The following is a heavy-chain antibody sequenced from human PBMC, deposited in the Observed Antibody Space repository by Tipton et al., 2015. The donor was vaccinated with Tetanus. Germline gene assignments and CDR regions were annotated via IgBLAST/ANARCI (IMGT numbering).Heavy chain of an antibody. Sequence: QLVQSGAEVRKPGASVKVSCKTSGYSFSKYGVTWARQAPGRGLEWLGWISTSNGKTYYAQKFRGRATMTTDTSTGTAHLELGGLRSDDTAIYYCSRDQGSTISPYYSDYWGQGTLVTVTA. D-gene: IGHD5/OR15-5a*01. J-gene: IGHJ4*02. CDR2: ISTSNGKT. CDR3: SRDQGSTISPYYSDY. V-gene: IGHV1-18*01. CDR1: GYSFSKYG.